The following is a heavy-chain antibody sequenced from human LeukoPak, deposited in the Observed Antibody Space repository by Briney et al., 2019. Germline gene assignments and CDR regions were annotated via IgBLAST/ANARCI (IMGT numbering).Heavy chain of an antibody. J-gene: IGHJ5*02. CDR3: ARDVLQNWFDP. CDR2: IYYSGST. CDR1: GGSISSGDYY. Sequence: SQTLSLTCTVSGGSISSGDYYWSWIRQPPGKGLEWIGYIYYSGSTYYNPSLTSRLTISLDTSKNQFSLKLSSVTATDTAVYFCARDVLQNWFDPWGQGTLVTVPS. D-gene: IGHD5-24*01. V-gene: IGHV4-30-4*08.